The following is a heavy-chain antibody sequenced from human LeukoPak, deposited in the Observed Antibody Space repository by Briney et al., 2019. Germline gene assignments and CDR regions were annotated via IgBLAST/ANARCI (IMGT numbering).Heavy chain of an antibody. Sequence: GGSLRLSCAASGFTFSNYSMNWVREAPGKGLEWVSSISSSSSYIYYADSVKGRFTISRDNAKNSLYLQMNSLRAEDTAVYYCASDSGTWNYFDYWGQGTLVTVSS. V-gene: IGHV3-21*01. J-gene: IGHJ4*02. CDR2: ISSSSSYI. CDR1: GFTFSNYS. D-gene: IGHD1-26*01. CDR3: ASDSGTWNYFDY.